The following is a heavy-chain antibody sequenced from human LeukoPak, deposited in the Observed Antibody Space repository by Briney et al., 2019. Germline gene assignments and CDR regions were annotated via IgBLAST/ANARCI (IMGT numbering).Heavy chain of an antibody. CDR2: IYYSGST. J-gene: IGHJ4*02. CDR1: GGSISSYY. CDR3: ARVGDYDILTGYPYYFDY. Sequence: PSETLSLTCTVSGGSISSYYWSWTRQPPGKGLEWIGYIYYSGSTNYNPSLKSRVTISVDTSKNQFSLKLSSVTAADTAVYYCARVGDYDILTGYPYYFDYWGQGTLVTVSS. V-gene: IGHV4-59*01. D-gene: IGHD3-9*01.